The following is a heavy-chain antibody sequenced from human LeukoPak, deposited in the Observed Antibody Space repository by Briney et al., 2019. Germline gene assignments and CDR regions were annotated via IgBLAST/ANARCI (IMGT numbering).Heavy chain of an antibody. D-gene: IGHD3-9*01. CDR1: GCTVSSNY. CDR3: AKVGILTGYYGNLDY. CDR2: IYSGGST. J-gene: IGHJ4*02. Sequence: GGSLRLSCAASGCTVSSNYMSWVRQAPGKGLEWVSVIYSGGSTYYADSVKGRFTISRDNSKNTLYLQMNSLRAEDTAVYYCAKVGILTGYYGNLDYWGQGTLVTVSS. V-gene: IGHV3-66*01.